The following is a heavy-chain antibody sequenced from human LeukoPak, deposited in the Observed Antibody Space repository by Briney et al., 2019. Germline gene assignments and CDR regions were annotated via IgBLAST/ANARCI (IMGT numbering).Heavy chain of an antibody. V-gene: IGHV3-7*01. Sequence: GGSLRLSCAASGFTFSSYWMSWVRQAPGKGLEWVANIKQDGSEKYYVDSVKGRFTISRDNAKKSLYLQMNSLRAEDTAVYYCARHLSGVAGYTYGRGIDFWGQGTLVTVSS. CDR2: IKQDGSEK. D-gene: IGHD5-18*01. CDR1: GFTFSSYW. J-gene: IGHJ4*02. CDR3: ARHLSGVAGYTYGRGIDF.